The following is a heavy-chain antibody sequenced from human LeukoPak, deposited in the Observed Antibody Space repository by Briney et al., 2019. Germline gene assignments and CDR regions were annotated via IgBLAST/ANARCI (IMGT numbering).Heavy chain of an antibody. J-gene: IGHJ3*02. CDR2: IKSKTDGGTT. Sequence: KTGGSLRLSCAASGFTFSNAWMSWVRQAPGKGLEWVGRIKSKTDGGTTDYAAPVKGRFTISRDNSKNTLYLQMNSLRAEDTAAYYCARGGNDLPWGDEVNAFDIWGQGTMVTVSS. CDR1: GFTFSNAW. D-gene: IGHD3-16*01. CDR3: ARGGNDLPWGDEVNAFDI. V-gene: IGHV3-15*01.